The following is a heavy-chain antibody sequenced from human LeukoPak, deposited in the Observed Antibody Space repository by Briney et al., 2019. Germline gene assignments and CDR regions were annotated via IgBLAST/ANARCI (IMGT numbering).Heavy chain of an antibody. CDR1: GGSISSYY. Sequence: PSETLSLTCTVSGGSISSYYWSWIRQPPGKGLEWIGYVYYSGATNYNPSLKSRVTISVDTSKNQFSLKLSSVTAADTAVYYCARGVYIAAAQYGFWGQGTLVTVSS. J-gene: IGHJ4*02. V-gene: IGHV4-59*01. CDR2: VYYSGAT. CDR3: ARGVYIAAAQYGF. D-gene: IGHD6-13*01.